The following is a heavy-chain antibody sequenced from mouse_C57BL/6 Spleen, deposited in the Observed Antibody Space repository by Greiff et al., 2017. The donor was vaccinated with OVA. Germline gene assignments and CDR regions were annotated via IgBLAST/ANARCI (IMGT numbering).Heavy chain of an antibody. D-gene: IGHD5-2*01. J-gene: IGHJ2*01. CDR1: GYSITSGYY. CDR3: ARGNTEDYFDY. CDR2: ISYDGSN. V-gene: IGHV3-6*01. Sequence: EVKLQQSGPGLVKPSQSLSLTCSVTGYSITSGYYWNWIRQFPGNKLEWMGYISYDGSNNYNPSLKNRISITRDTSKNQFFLKLNSVTTEDTATYYCARGNTEDYFDYWGQGTTLTVSS.